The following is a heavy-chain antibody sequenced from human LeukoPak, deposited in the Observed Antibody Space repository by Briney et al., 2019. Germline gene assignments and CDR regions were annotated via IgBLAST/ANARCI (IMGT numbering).Heavy chain of an antibody. CDR2: ISARNGNK. Sequence: GASVKVSCKASGYTFTTYSISWVRQAPGQGLEWMGWISARNGNKQYAQKLQGRLTMTTDTSTTTAYMELRSLRSDDTAFYYCARGEGFLDFWGQGTLVTVSS. CDR1: GYTFTTYS. D-gene: IGHD3-3*01. J-gene: IGHJ4*02. CDR3: ARGEGFLDF. V-gene: IGHV1-18*01.